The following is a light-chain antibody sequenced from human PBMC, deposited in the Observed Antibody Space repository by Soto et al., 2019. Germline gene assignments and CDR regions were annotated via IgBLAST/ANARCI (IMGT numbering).Light chain of an antibody. CDR1: RPVVRQY. V-gene: IGKV3-20*01. CDR3: QQNGMLST. Sequence: EIVLTQSPSALSLSPGDRVSISCRASRPVVRQYISWYHQKPGQATSLLIHDAVSKATGIPDRFSGSGSGSGKYFTIFISRLEAEDCGVYYCQQNGMLSTFGPGTKVEVK. J-gene: IGKJ3*01. CDR2: DAV.